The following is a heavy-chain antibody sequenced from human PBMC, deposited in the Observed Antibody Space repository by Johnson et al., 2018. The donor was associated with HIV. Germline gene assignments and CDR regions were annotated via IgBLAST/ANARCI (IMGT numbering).Heavy chain of an antibody. J-gene: IGHJ3*02. V-gene: IGHV3-23*04. Sequence: VQLVESGGGVVQPGGSLRLSCAASGFTFSSYAMSWVRQAPVKGLEWVSAISGSGGSTYYADSVKGRFTISRDNSKNTLYLQMNSLRAEDTALYYCAKDRWRPGTPAGLDIWGQGTMVTVSS. CDR1: GFTFSSYA. CDR2: ISGSGGST. CDR3: AKDRWRPGTPAGLDI. D-gene: IGHD6-19*01.